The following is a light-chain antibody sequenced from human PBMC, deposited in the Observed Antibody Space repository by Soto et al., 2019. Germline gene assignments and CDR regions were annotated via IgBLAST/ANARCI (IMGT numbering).Light chain of an antibody. CDR2: AAS. J-gene: IGKJ4*01. Sequence: DIPLTQSPSFLSASVRDRVTITCRASQDIGTSLAWYQQRPGKAPKVLITAASTSQSEVPPRFSGSGSGTEFTLTISSRQPEDLATYYCQQLNTYPLTFGGGTKVEI. CDR1: QDIGTS. CDR3: QQLNTYPLT. V-gene: IGKV1-9*01.